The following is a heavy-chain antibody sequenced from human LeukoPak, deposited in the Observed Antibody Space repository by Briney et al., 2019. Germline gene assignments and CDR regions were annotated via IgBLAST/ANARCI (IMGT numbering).Heavy chain of an antibody. D-gene: IGHD5-18*01. J-gene: IGHJ4*02. CDR1: GFTFSSNY. Sequence: PGGSLRLSCAASGFTFSSNYMSWVRQAPGKGLEWVSVIYSGGSTYYADSVKGRFTISRDNSKNTLYLQKNSLRAEDTAVYYCAREMWDSYGYVDYWGQGTLVSVSS. CDR2: IYSGGST. V-gene: IGHV3-66*01. CDR3: AREMWDSYGYVDY.